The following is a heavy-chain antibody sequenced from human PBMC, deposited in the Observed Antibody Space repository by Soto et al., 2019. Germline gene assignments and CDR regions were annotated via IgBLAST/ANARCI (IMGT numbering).Heavy chain of an antibody. J-gene: IGHJ6*02. Sequence: SETLSLTCTVSGASINSGDYYWSWIRQPPGKGLEWIGYIYYSGSTYYNPSLKSRVTISVDTSKNQFSLKLSSVTAADTAVYYCARDRGSAVSYYYYGMDVWGQGTTVTVSS. V-gene: IGHV4-30-4*01. CDR2: IYYSGST. CDR3: ARDRGSAVSYYYYGMDV. CDR1: GASINSGDYY. D-gene: IGHD4-17*01.